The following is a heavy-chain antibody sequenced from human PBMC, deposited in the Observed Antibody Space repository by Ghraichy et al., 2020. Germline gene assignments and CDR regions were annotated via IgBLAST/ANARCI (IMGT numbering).Heavy chain of an antibody. CDR3: ARDLYYYDSSGYVY. Sequence: GGSLRLSCAASGFTFSSYSMNWVRQAPGKGLEWVSYISSSSSTIYYADSVKGRFTISRDNAKNSLYLQMNSLRDEDTAVYYCARDLYYYDSSGYVYWGQGTLVTVSS. CDR1: GFTFSSYS. V-gene: IGHV3-48*02. CDR2: ISSSSSTI. D-gene: IGHD3-22*01. J-gene: IGHJ4*02.